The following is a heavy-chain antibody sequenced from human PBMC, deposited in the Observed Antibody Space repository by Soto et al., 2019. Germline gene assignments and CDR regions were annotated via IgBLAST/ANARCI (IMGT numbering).Heavy chain of an antibody. Sequence: GGSLRLSCAASGFTCSSYWMSWVRQAPGKGLEWVANIKPDGSEKYYVDSVRGRFTISRDNVENSLNLQMNSLRAEDAALYYCARDEARPLGYWGQGTLVPVSS. CDR1: GFTCSSYW. CDR2: IKPDGSEK. D-gene: IGHD6-6*01. V-gene: IGHV3-7*01. J-gene: IGHJ4*02. CDR3: ARDEARPLGY.